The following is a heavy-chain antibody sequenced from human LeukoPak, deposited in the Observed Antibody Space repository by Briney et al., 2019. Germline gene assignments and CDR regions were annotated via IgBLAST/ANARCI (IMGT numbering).Heavy chain of an antibody. CDR2: ISYDGSNK. CDR1: GFTFSSYA. V-gene: IGHV3-30-3*01. Sequence: GGSLRLSCAASGFTFSSYAMHWVRQAPGKGLEWVAVISYDGSNKYYADSVKGRFTISRDNSKNTLYLQMNSLRAEDTAVYYCAKGKYRYCSGTSCYHWFDPWGQGTLVTVSS. CDR3: AKGKYRYCSGTSCYHWFDP. D-gene: IGHD2-2*01. J-gene: IGHJ5*02.